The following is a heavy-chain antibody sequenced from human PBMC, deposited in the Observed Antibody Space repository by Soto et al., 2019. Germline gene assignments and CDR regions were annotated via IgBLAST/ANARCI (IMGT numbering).Heavy chain of an antibody. D-gene: IGHD1-26*01. V-gene: IGHV3-30*18. Sequence: GGSLRLSCAASGFTFSSYGMHWVRQAPGKGLEWVAVISYDGSNKYYADSVKGRFTISRDNSKNTLYLQMNSLRAEDTAVYYCAKLSGGDYYYMDVWGKGTTVTVSS. CDR2: ISYDGSNK. J-gene: IGHJ6*03. CDR1: GFTFSSYG. CDR3: AKLSGGDYYYMDV.